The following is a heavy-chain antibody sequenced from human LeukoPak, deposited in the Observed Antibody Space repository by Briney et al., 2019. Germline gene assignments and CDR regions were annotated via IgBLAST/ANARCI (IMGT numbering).Heavy chain of an antibody. J-gene: IGHJ5*02. CDR3: ARVMAARREDLNWFDP. CDR2: IYYSGNT. D-gene: IGHD6-6*01. Sequence: SSETLSLTCTVSGGSISSSGTYWGWIRQPPGKGLEWIGSIYYSGNTYNPSLKSRVTISVDTSKNQFSLNLTSVNAADTAVYYCARVMAARREDLNWFDPWGQGTLVTVSS. V-gene: IGHV4-39*07. CDR1: GGSISSSGTY.